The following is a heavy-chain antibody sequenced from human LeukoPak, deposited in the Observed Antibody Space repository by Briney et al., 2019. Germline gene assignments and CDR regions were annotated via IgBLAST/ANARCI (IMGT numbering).Heavy chain of an antibody. Sequence: ASVKVSCKASGYTFTSYGISWVRQAPGQGLEWMGWISAYNGNTNYAQKLQSRVTMTTDTSTSTAYMELRSLRSDDTAVYYCARHYYDSSGYYFDYWGQGTLVTVSS. D-gene: IGHD3-22*01. CDR1: GYTFTSYG. V-gene: IGHV1-18*01. CDR2: ISAYNGNT. CDR3: ARHYYDSSGYYFDY. J-gene: IGHJ4*02.